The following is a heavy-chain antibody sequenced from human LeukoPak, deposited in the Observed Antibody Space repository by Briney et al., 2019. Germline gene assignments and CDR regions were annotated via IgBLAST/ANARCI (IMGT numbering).Heavy chain of an antibody. D-gene: IGHD6-6*01. CDR1: GYSFTSYW. Sequence: GESLKISCKGSGYSFTSYWIGWVRQMPGKGLEWMGIIYPGDSDTRYSPSFQGQVTISADKPISTAYLQWSSLKASDTAMYYCARVTSIAARPTYYYYYMDVWGKGTTVTVSS. J-gene: IGHJ6*03. V-gene: IGHV5-51*04. CDR2: IYPGDSDT. CDR3: ARVTSIAARPTYYYYYMDV.